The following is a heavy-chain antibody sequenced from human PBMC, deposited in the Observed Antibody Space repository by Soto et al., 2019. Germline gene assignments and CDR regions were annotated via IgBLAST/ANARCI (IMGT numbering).Heavy chain of an antibody. V-gene: IGHV3-48*02. D-gene: IGHD3-22*01. CDR1: GFTFSSYS. CDR3: AREYYYDSSGYYLGMDV. CDR2: ISSSSSTI. Sequence: SGFTFSSYSMNWVRHAPGKGLEWVSYISSSSSTIYYADSVKGRFTISRDNAKNSLYLQMNSLRDEDTAVYYCAREYYYDSSGYYLGMDVWGQGTTVTVSS. J-gene: IGHJ6*02.